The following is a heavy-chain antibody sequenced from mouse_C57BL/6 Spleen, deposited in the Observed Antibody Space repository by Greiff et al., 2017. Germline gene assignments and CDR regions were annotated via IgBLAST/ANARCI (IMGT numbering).Heavy chain of an antibody. Sequence: EVKLQESGGGLVQPGGSLSLSCAASGFTFTDYYMSWVRQPPGKALEWLGFIRNKANGYPTEYSASVKGRFTISRDNSQSILYLQMNALRAEDSATDYCARAGARAMDYWGQGTSVTVSS. D-gene: IGHD4-1*01. CDR3: ARAGARAMDY. CDR1: GFTFTDYY. J-gene: IGHJ4*01. CDR2: IRNKANGYPT. V-gene: IGHV7-3*01.